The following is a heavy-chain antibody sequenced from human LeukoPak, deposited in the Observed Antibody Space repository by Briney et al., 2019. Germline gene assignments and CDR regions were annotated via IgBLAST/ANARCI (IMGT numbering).Heavy chain of an antibody. Sequence: GGSLRLSCSVPGFTFSSYAMSWARQAPGKGLEWVSGISVSGDNKYYADSATGRFTLSRDNSRDTLYLQLHSLRAEDPAVYYCAKATMVRGVISLSDYWGQGTLVTVSS. CDR3: AKATMVRGVISLSDY. CDR1: GFTFSSYA. J-gene: IGHJ4*02. D-gene: IGHD3-10*01. V-gene: IGHV3-23*01. CDR2: ISVSGDNK.